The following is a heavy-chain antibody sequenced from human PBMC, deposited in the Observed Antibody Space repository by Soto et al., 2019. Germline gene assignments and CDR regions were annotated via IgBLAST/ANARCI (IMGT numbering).Heavy chain of an antibody. CDR2: ISAYNGNT. V-gene: IGHV1-18*01. CDR1: GYTFTSYG. Sequence: ASVKVSCKASGYTFTSYGISWVRQAPGQGLEWMGWISAYNGNTNYAQKLQGRVTMTTDTSTSTAYMELRSLRSDDTAVYYCARDAPIAAYYDFWSGCPPPDYWGQGTLVTV. D-gene: IGHD3-3*01. J-gene: IGHJ4*02. CDR3: ARDAPIAAYYDFWSGCPPPDY.